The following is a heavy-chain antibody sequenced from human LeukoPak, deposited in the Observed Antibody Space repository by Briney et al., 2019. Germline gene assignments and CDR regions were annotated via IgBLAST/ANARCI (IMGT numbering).Heavy chain of an antibody. CDR1: GGSISSYY. CDR3: ARPQGYCSSTSCYHWFDS. D-gene: IGHD2-2*01. Sequence: SETLSLTCTVSGGSISSYYWSWIRQPPGKGLEWIGYIYYSGSTNYNPSLKSRVTISVDTSKNQFSLKLSSVTAADTAVYYCARPQGYCSSTSCYHWFDSWGQGTLVTVSS. J-gene: IGHJ5*01. CDR2: IYYSGST. V-gene: IGHV4-59*12.